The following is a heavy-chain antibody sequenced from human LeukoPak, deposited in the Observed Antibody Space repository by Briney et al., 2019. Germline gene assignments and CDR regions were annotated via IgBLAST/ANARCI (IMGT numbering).Heavy chain of an antibody. V-gene: IGHV4-59*01. Sequence: SETLSLTCTVSGGSISSYYWSWIRQPPGKGLEWIGCIYYSGYTNYKSSLKSRVTISVDTSKNQFSLKLSSVTAADTAVYYCARAVKRGSGSYYKSDKGGYYMDVWGKGTTVTISS. J-gene: IGHJ6*03. CDR3: ARAVKRGSGSYYKSDKGGYYMDV. CDR2: IYYSGYT. D-gene: IGHD3-10*01. CDR1: GGSISSYY.